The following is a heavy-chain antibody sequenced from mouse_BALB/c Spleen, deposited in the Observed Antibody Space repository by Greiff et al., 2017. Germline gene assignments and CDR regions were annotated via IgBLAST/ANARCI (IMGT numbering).Heavy chain of an antibody. CDR2: INPYNDGT. CDR1: GYTFTSYV. CDR3: ASDGYYYAMDY. Sequence: LVESGLELVKPGASVKMSCKASGYTFTSYVMHWVKQKPGQGLEWIGYINPYNDGTKYNEKFKGKATLTSDKSSSTAYMELSSLTSEDSAVYYCASDGYYYAMDYWGQGTSVTVSS. V-gene: IGHV1-14*01. J-gene: IGHJ4*01.